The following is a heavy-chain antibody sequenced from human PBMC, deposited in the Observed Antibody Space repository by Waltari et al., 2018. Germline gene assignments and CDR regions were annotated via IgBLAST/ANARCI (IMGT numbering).Heavy chain of an antibody. CDR2: VNTDSGNP. CDR1: GSTSHNYG. V-gene: IGHV7-4-1*02. Sequence: QVQLVQSGSELKRPGASVKVSCKVSGSTSHNYGINGVRQAPGQGLEWLGWVNTDSGNPTYAQGFTGRLVFSLDASVSTAYLQISSLKPEDTAIYYCARDFESRGYDIWGQGTLVTVSS. D-gene: IGHD3-22*01. J-gene: IGHJ3*02. CDR3: ARDFESRGYDI.